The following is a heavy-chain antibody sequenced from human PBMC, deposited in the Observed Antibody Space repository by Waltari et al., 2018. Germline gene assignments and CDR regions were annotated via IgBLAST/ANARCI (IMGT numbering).Heavy chain of an antibody. CDR1: GGTFSGYT. V-gene: IGHV1-69*08. J-gene: IGHJ5*02. D-gene: IGHD3-9*01. CDR3: ARDGILSAPVRYFDP. CDR2: ISPIISKA. Sequence: QVQLVQSGADVKKPGSSVRVSCKASGGTFSGYTISWVRQAPGQGLEWMGRISPIISKANYAQKFQGRGTITADKSSTTSYMELTSLTAEDTAVYFCARDGILSAPVRYFDPWGQGTLVTVSS.